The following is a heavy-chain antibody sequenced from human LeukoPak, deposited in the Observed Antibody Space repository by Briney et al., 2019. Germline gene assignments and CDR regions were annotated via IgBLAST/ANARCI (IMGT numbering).Heavy chain of an antibody. V-gene: IGHV4-39*01. CDR2: IYYSGST. Sequence: SETPSLTCTVSGGSISSSSYYWGWIRQPPGKGLEWIGSIYYSGSTYYNPSLKSRVTISVDTSKNQFSLKLSSVTAADTAVYYCARQGCSGGSCGYAFDIWGQGTMVTVSS. J-gene: IGHJ3*02. CDR1: GGSISSSSYY. CDR3: ARQGCSGGSCGYAFDI. D-gene: IGHD2-15*01.